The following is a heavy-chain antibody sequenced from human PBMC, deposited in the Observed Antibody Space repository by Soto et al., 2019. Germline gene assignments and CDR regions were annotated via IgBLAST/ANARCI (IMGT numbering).Heavy chain of an antibody. V-gene: IGHV1-18*01. D-gene: IGHD6-19*01. CDR1: GYTFTSYG. Sequence: GASVKVSCKASGYTFTSYGISWVRQAPGQGLEWMGWISAYNGNTNYAQKLQGRVTMTTDTSTSTAYMELRSLRSDDTAVYYCARRTTAYNSGWYGEDYWGQGTLVTVSS. CDR3: ARRTTAYNSGWYGEDY. J-gene: IGHJ4*02. CDR2: ISAYNGNT.